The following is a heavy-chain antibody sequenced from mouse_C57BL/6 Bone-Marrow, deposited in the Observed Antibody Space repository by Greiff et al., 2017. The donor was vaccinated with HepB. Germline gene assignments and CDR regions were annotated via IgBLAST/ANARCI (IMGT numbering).Heavy chain of an antibody. CDR1: GYTFTSYG. CDR2: IYPRSGNT. CDR3: ASIDYDWPY. Sequence: VKLMESGAELARPGASVKLSCKASGYTFTSYGISWVKQRTGQGLEWIGEIYPRSGNTYYNEKFKGKATLTADKSSSTAYMELRSLTSEDSAVYFCASIDYDWPYWGQGTSVTVSS. J-gene: IGHJ4*01. D-gene: IGHD2-4*01. V-gene: IGHV1-81*01.